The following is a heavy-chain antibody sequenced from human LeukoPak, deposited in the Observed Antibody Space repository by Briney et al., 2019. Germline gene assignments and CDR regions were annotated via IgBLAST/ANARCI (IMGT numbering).Heavy chain of an antibody. V-gene: IGHV1-69*13. CDR1: GGTFSSYA. J-gene: IGHJ6*02. CDR2: IIPIFGTA. D-gene: IGHD6-13*01. CDR3: ARYSSSWLSYYYYGMDV. Sequence: SVKVSCKASGGTFSSYAISWVRQAPGQGLEWMGGIIPIFGTANYAQKFQGRVTITADESTSTAYMELSSLRSEDTAVYYCARYSSSWLSYYYYGMDVWGQGTTVTVSS.